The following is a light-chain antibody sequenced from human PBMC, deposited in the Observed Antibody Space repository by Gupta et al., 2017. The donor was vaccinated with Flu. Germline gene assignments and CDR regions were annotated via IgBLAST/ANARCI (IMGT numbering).Light chain of an antibody. CDR2: GAS. Sequence: DIQMTQSPSSLSASVGDRVTITCRASQRVNIFLNWYQQKPRKAPKLLIYGASMVHTGVPSRFSGSRSGTDFTLTIARLQPEDFATYYCQQTDSPPITFGRGTRVEIK. J-gene: IGKJ4*01. V-gene: IGKV1-39*01. CDR3: QQTDSPPIT. CDR1: QRVNIF.